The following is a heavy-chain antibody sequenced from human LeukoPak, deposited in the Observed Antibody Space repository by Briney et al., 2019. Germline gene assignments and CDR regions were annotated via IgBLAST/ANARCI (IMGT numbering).Heavy chain of an antibody. Sequence: SGGSLRLSCAASGFTFSSYSMNWVRQAPGKGLEWVSSISSSSSYIYYTDSVKGRFTISRDNAKNSLYLQMNSLRAEDTAVYYCARPSYDYVWGSYRHFDHWGQGTLVTVSS. CDR2: ISSSSSYI. D-gene: IGHD3-16*02. CDR1: GFTFSSYS. CDR3: ARPSYDYVWGSYRHFDH. V-gene: IGHV3-21*01. J-gene: IGHJ4*02.